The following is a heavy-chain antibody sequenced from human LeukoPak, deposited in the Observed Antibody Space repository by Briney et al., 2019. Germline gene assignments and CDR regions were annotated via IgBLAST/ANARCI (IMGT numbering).Heavy chain of an antibody. Sequence: GGSLRLSCAASGFTFSSYGMHWVRQAPGKGLESVAVISYDGSNKYYADSVKGRFTISRDNSKNTLYLQMNSLRAEDTAVYYCGLGSGQKIDYWGQGSLVTVSS. CDR3: GLGSGQKIDY. J-gene: IGHJ4*02. V-gene: IGHV3-30*03. D-gene: IGHD6-19*01. CDR1: GFTFSSYG. CDR2: ISYDGSNK.